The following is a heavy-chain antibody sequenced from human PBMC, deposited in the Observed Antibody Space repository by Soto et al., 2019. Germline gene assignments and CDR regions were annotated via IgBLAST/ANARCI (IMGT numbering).Heavy chain of an antibody. CDR1: GGSVSSGSYY. V-gene: IGHV4-61*01. Sequence: QVQLQESSTGLVKPSETLSLTCTVSGGSVSSGSYYWSWIRQPPGKGLEWIGYIYYSGSTNYNPSLKSRVTISVDTSKNQFTLKLSSVTAADTAVYYCASRAANYYSYGMDVWGQGTTVTVSS. D-gene: IGHD2-15*01. J-gene: IGHJ6*02. CDR3: ASRAANYYSYGMDV. CDR2: IYYSGST.